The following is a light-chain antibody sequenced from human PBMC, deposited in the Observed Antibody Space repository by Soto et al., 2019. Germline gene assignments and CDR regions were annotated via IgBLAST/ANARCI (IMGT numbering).Light chain of an antibody. CDR1: QSISNW. J-gene: IGKJ1*01. V-gene: IGKV1-5*01. CDR3: QQYNRYSWT. Sequence: DIQMTQSPSTLSTSVGDRVTITCRASQSISNWLAWYQQKPGKAPRLLIYDASSLESGVPSRFSGSGSGTEFTLTISILQPDDFATYYCQQYNRYSWTFGQGTKVDIK. CDR2: DAS.